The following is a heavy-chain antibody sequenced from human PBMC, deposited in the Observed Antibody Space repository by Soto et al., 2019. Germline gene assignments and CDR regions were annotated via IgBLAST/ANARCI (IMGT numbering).Heavy chain of an antibody. Sequence: SETLSLTCAVSGGSMTSSHWWTWVRQPPGQALEWIGEVSHTGTANYKSSLKSRVTVSVDTSKNQFSLNLTSVTVADTAIYYCAGAVDVWSGYFHFWGQGTLVT. CDR1: GGSMTSSHW. CDR2: VSHTGTA. CDR3: AGAVDVWSGYFHF. J-gene: IGHJ4*02. V-gene: IGHV4-4*02. D-gene: IGHD3-3*01.